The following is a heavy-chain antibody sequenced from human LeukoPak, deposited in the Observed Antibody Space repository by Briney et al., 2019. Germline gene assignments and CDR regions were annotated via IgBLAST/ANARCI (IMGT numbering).Heavy chain of an antibody. CDR2: FSGSGGTT. J-gene: IGHJ6*03. D-gene: IGHD2-8*01. V-gene: IGHV3-23*01. CDR1: GFTFSSYA. CDR3: ANGNRCTSPNCLGYYYFYMDV. Sequence: PGGSLRLSCAASGFTFSSYAMNWVRQAPGRGLEWVSGFSGSGGTTYYADSVKGRFTISRDNSKNTLYLQMNSLRAEDTAVYYCANGNRCTSPNCLGYYYFYMDVWGKETTVTVSS.